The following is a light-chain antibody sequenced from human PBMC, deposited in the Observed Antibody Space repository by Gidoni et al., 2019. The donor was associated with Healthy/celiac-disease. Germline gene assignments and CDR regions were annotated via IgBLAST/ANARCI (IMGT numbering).Light chain of an antibody. CDR3: AAWDDSLNCYV. V-gene: IGLV1-36*01. J-gene: IGLJ1*01. CDR2: YDD. CDR1: SSNIGNNA. Sequence: QSVLTQPPSVDEAPRQRVTISCSGSSSNIGNNAVNWYQQLPGKAPKLLIYYDDLLPSGVSDRFSGSKSGTSASLAISGLPSEDEADYYCAAWDDSLNCYVFGTGTKVTVL.